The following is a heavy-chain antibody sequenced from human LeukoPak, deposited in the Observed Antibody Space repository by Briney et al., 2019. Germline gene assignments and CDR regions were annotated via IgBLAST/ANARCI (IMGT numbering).Heavy chain of an antibody. CDR1: GFTFSSYE. CDR3: ARERDSSGFY. CDR2: ISSSGSTI. D-gene: IGHD3-22*01. Sequence: GGSLRLSCAASGFTFSSYEMNWVRQAPGKGLEWVSYISSSGSTIYYADSVKGRFTISRDNAKNSLYLQMNSLRAEDTAVYYCARERDSSGFYWGQGALVTVSS. J-gene: IGHJ4*02. V-gene: IGHV3-48*03.